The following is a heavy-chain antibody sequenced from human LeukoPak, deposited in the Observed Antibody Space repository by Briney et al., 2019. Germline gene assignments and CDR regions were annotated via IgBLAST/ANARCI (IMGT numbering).Heavy chain of an antibody. CDR2: IYYSGST. V-gene: IGHV4-39*07. J-gene: IGHJ6*03. D-gene: IGHD1-26*01. Sequence: SETLSLTCTVSGGSISSSSYYWGWIRQPPGKGLEWIGSIYYSGSTYYNPSLKSRVTISVDTSKNQFSLKPSSVTAADTAVYYCARGPGIVGGPHYYMDVWGKGTTVTVSS. CDR1: GGSISSSSYY. CDR3: ARGPGIVGGPHYYMDV.